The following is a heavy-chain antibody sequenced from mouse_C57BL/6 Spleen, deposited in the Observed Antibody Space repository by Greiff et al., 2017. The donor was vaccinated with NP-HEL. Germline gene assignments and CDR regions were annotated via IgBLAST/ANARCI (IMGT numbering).Heavy chain of an antibody. Sequence: EVQGVESGPALVKPGASVKMSCKASGYTFTDYYMNWVKQSHGKSLEWIGIINPNNGGTSYNQKFKGKATLTVDKSSNTAYMELNSLTSEDSAVYYCARDGSNWYYFDYWGQGTTLTVSS. V-gene: IGHV1-19*01. D-gene: IGHD1-1*01. CDR3: ARDGSNWYYFDY. CDR2: INPNNGGT. CDR1: GYTFTDYY. J-gene: IGHJ2*01.